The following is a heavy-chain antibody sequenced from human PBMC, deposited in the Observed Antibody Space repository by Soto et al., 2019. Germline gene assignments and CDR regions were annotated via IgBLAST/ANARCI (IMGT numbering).Heavy chain of an antibody. V-gene: IGHV3-11*01. CDR1: GFSFSNHY. CDR2: ISGSGTTI. J-gene: IGHJ4*02. Sequence: QVQLVESGGGLVEPGGSLRLSCAASGFSFSNHYMTLIRQAPGKGLEWVSKISGSGTTIYYADSVKGRFTVSRDNAKNSVYLQMNSLRAEDTAVYYCAGDPYYYASDFWGQGTLVTVSS. D-gene: IGHD3-10*01. CDR3: AGDPYYYASDF.